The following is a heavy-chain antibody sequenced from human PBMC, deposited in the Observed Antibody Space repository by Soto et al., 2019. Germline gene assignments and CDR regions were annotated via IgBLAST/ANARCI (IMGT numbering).Heavy chain of an antibody. D-gene: IGHD5-12*01. V-gene: IGHV1-69*13. J-gene: IGHJ2*01. CDR1: GYTFTSYD. CDR3: ARGNHRWLQLWYFDL. CDR2: IIPIFGTA. Sequence: GASVKVSCKASGYTFTSYDINWVRQATGQGLEWMGGIIPIFGTANYAQKFQGRVTITADESTSTAYMELSSLRSEDTAVYYCARGNHRWLQLWYFDLWGRGTLVTVS.